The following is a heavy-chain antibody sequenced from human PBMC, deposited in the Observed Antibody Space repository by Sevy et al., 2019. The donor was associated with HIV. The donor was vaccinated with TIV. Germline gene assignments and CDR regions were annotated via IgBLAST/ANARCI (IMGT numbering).Heavy chain of an antibody. CDR3: AKDMRFDPL. V-gene: IGHV3-30*02. CDR1: GFSFSRSA. Sequence: GGSLRLSCAASGFSFSRSAMHWVRQAPGKGLEWVAFIRYDGSNKYYADSVKGRFTISRDNSKNTLYLQMNSLRAEDTAVYYCAKDMRFDPLWGQGTLVTVSS. CDR2: IRYDGSNK. J-gene: IGHJ4*02. D-gene: IGHD3-10*01.